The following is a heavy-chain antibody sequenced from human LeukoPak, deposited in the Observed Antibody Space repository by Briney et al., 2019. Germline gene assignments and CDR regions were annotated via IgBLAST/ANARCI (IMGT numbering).Heavy chain of an antibody. D-gene: IGHD3-10*01. Sequence: GRSLRLSCAASGFTFSSYGMHWVRQAPGKGLEWVALIWYDGSNKYYADSVKGRFTISRDNSKNTLRLQMDSLRDEDTAIYYCAKRVQPNAGPFHYWGQGTLASVSS. CDR2: IWYDGSNK. J-gene: IGHJ4*02. CDR1: GFTFSSYG. V-gene: IGHV3-33*06. CDR3: AKRVQPNAGPFHY.